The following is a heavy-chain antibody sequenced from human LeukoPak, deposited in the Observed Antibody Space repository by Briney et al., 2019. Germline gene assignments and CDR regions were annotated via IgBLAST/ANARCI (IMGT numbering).Heavy chain of an antibody. V-gene: IGHV3-23*01. CDR3: AKDDYGDYEIFDY. D-gene: IGHD4-17*01. Sequence: PGGSLRLSCAASGFTFSSYAMSWVRQAPGKGLEWVSAISSSGGSTYYADSVKGRFTISRDNSKNTLYLQMNSLRAEDTAVYYCAKDDYGDYEIFDYWGQGTLVTVSS. CDR2: ISSSGGST. J-gene: IGHJ4*02. CDR1: GFTFSSYA.